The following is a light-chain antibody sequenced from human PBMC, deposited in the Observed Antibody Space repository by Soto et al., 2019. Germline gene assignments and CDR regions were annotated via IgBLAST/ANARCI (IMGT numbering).Light chain of an antibody. Sequence: IQMTQSPSSLSASVGDRVIITCRSDHSINNYLNWYQQRPGKVPKLLIYAASTLQSGVPSRFSGSGSVRVFTLTINSLQPEDFATYYCQPSYSTLGPFGRGTRVEI. V-gene: IGKV1-39*01. CDR3: QPSYSTLGP. CDR1: HSINNY. CDR2: AAS. J-gene: IGKJ2*01.